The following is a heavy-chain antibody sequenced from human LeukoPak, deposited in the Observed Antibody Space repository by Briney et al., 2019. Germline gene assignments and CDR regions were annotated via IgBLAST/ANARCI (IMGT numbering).Heavy chain of an antibody. J-gene: IGHJ4*02. Sequence: ASVKVSCKASGYTFTSYYMHWVRQAPGQGLEWMGWINPNSGGTNYAQKFQGRVTMTRDTSISTAYMELSRLRSDDTAVYYCARDDFYDFWSGYWFHWGQGTLVTVSS. CDR2: INPNSGGT. CDR3: ARDDFYDFWSGYWFH. V-gene: IGHV1-2*02. D-gene: IGHD3-3*01. CDR1: GYTFTSYY.